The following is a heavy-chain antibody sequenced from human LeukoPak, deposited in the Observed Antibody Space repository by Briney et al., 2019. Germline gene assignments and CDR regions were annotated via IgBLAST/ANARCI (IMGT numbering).Heavy chain of an antibody. Sequence: GGSLRLSCAASGFTFSSYAISWVRQAPGKGLEWVSVISGSGGSTYYADSVKGRFTISRDNSKNTLYLQMNSLRTEDTAVYYCAKGAVAGYYYYGMDVWGQGTTVTVSS. CDR2: ISGSGGST. CDR3: AKGAVAGYYYYGMDV. J-gene: IGHJ6*02. D-gene: IGHD6-19*01. CDR1: GFTFSSYA. V-gene: IGHV3-23*01.